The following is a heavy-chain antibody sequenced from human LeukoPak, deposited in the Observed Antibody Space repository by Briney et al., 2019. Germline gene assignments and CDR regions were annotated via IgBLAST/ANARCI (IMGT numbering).Heavy chain of an antibody. J-gene: IGHJ6*02. CDR1: GFTFSSCA. CDR3: ARAYCGGDCYYYYYYGMDV. CDR2: ISSNGGST. D-gene: IGHD2-21*02. V-gene: IGHV3-64*01. Sequence: GGSLRLSCAASGFTFSSCAMHWVRQAPGKGLEYVSAISSNGGSTYYANSVKGRFTISRDNSKNTLYLQMGSLRAEDMAVYYCARAYCGGDCYYYYYYGMDVWGQGTTVTVSS.